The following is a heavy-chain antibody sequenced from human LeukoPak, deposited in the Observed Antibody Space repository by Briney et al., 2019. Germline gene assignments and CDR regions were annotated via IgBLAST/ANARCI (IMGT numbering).Heavy chain of an antibody. D-gene: IGHD3-10*01. CDR1: GGSFSGYY. Sequence: SETLSLTCAVYGGSFSGYYWSWIRQPPGKGLDWIGEINHSGSTNYNPSLKRRVTISVDTSKNQFSLKLSSVTAADTAVYYCALSGRYYYGSGSLADVWGQGTTVTVSS. CDR3: ALSGRYYYGSGSLADV. CDR2: INHSGST. J-gene: IGHJ6*02. V-gene: IGHV4-34*01.